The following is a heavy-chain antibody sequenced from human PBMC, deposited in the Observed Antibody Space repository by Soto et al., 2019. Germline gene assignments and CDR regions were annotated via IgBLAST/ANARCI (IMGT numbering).Heavy chain of an antibody. J-gene: IGHJ4*02. CDR3: ARGGYSYGWDYGSGRRYYFDY. CDR2: IIPIFGTA. V-gene: IGHV1-69*01. Sequence: QVQLVQSGAEVKKPGSSVKVSCKASGGTFSSYAISWVRQAPGQGLEWMGGIIPIFGTANYAQKFQGRVTITADESTSTADMELSSLRSEDTAVYYCARGGYSYGWDYGSGRRYYFDYWGQGSLVTVSS. CDR1: GGTFSSYA. D-gene: IGHD3-10*01.